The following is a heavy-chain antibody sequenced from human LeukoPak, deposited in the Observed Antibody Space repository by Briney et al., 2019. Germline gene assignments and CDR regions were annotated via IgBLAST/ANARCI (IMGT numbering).Heavy chain of an antibody. CDR3: ARDGMTTVKPRGGFEADWFDP. CDR2: IIPIFGTA. D-gene: IGHD4-17*01. Sequence: ASVKVSCKAPGGTFSSYAISWVRQAPGQGLEWMGGIIPIFGTANYAQKFQGRVTITADESTSTAYMELSSLRSEDTAVHYCARDGMTTVKPRGGFEADWFDPWGQGTLVTVSS. V-gene: IGHV1-69*13. J-gene: IGHJ5*02. CDR1: GGTFSSYA.